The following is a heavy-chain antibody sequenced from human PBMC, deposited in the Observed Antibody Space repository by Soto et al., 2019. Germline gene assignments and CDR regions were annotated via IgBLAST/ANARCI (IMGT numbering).Heavy chain of an antibody. V-gene: IGHV4-34*01. CDR2: INHSGGT. D-gene: IGHD3-9*01. Sequence: SETLSLTCAAYGGSFSGYYWSWIRQPPGKGLEWIGEINHSGGTNYNPSLKSRVTISVDTSKIQFSLKLSSVTAADTAVYYCARGYYDILTARGWFDPWGPGTLVTVSS. J-gene: IGHJ5*02. CDR3: ARGYYDILTARGWFDP. CDR1: GGSFSGYY.